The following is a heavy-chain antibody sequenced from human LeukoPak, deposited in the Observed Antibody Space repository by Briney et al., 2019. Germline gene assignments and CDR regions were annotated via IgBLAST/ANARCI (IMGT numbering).Heavy chain of an antibody. CDR2: IRSDVSSE. Sequence: GRSPRPSRAASGFTFITSGTHWGRHAPGKGLDWVAVIRSDVSSEYYADSVKGRFIISRDTSKNTLDLQTHRPRAEDTAVYYCARYCSGGTCYVGLIWGQGTLVTVSS. D-gene: IGHD2-15*01. V-gene: IGHV3-33*01. J-gene: IGHJ4*02. CDR3: ARYCSGGTCYVGLI. CDR1: GFTFITSG.